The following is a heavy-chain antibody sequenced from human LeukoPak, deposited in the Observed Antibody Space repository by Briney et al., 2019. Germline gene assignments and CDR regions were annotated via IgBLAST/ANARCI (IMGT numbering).Heavy chain of an antibody. V-gene: IGHV3-23*01. CDR1: GFTFSSFA. CDR2: ISASGGNT. D-gene: IGHD6-19*01. Sequence: GGSLRLSCAASGFTFSSFAMNWARQAPGKGLEWVSGISASGGNTYYTDSLKGRFTISRDNAKNSLFLQMNSLGPEDTAMYYCAKDTHVAVTGTFDYWGQGTLVTVTP. J-gene: IGHJ4*02. CDR3: AKDTHVAVTGTFDY.